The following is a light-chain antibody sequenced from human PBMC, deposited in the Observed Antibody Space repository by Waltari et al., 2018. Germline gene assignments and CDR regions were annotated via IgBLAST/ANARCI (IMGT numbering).Light chain of an antibody. V-gene: IGLV2-23*02. CDR2: DVN. Sequence: QSALTQTATVSGAPAQSITISCTRPPSDVGKYNLVSWYQQPPGKAPTLIIYDVNKRPSGVSNRFSGSKSGNTASLTISGLQAADEAYYFCCSYAGSAISVFGGGTKVTVL. CDR1: PSDVGKYNL. CDR3: CSYAGSAISV. J-gene: IGLJ3*02.